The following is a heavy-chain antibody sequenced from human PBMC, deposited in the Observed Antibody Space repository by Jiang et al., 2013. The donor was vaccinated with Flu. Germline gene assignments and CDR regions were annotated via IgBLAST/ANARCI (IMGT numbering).Heavy chain of an antibody. Sequence: LLKPSETLSLTCGVYGESFSVYRESFSAYYWSWIRQPPGKGLEWIGEINHSGSTNYNPYLKSRVTISVDTSKNQFSLKLSSVTAADTAVYYCARGHPIRITIFGVVRKVPDDAFDIWGQGTMVTVSS. D-gene: IGHD3-3*01. J-gene: IGHJ3*02. V-gene: IGHV4-34*01. CDR1: GESFSVYRESFSAYY. CDR2: INHSGST. CDR3: ARGHPIRITIFGVVRKVPDDAFDI.